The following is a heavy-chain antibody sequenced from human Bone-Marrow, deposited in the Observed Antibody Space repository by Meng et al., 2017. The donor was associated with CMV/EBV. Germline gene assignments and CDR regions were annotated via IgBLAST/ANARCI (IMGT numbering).Heavy chain of an antibody. CDR2: MNPNSGNT. D-gene: IGHD4-17*01. Sequence: ASVKVSCKASGYTFTSYDINWVRQATGQGLEWMGWMNPNSGNTGYAQKFQGRVTMTRNTSISTAYMELSSLRSDDTAVYYCARFPHFYTVTMVDAFDIWGQGTMVTVSS. CDR3: ARFPHFYTVTMVDAFDI. J-gene: IGHJ3*02. CDR1: GYTFTSYD. V-gene: IGHV1-8*01.